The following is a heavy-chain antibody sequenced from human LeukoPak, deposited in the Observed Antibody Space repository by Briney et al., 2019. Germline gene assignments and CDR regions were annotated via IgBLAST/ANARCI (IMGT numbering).Heavy chain of an antibody. CDR3: AKGASPLGYYGMDF. J-gene: IGHJ6*02. CDR2: ISGSGGST. Sequence: GGSLRLSCVASGFTFSSYDMRWVRQAPGKGLEWVSAISGSGGSTYYADSVKGRFTISRDNSKNTLHLQTNSLRAEDTAVYYCAKGASPLGYYGMDFWDQGTAVTVSS. D-gene: IGHD3-16*01. CDR1: GFTFSSYD. V-gene: IGHV3-23*01.